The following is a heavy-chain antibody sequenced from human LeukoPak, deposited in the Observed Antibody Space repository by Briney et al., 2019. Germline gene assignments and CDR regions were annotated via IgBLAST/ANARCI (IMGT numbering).Heavy chain of an antibody. J-gene: IGHJ5*02. CDR2: INHSGST. CDR3: ARHGPPFAYGSGKRNWFDP. CDR1: GGSFSGYH. V-gene: IGHV4-34*01. D-gene: IGHD3-10*01. Sequence: SETLSLTCAVYGGSFSGYHWSWIRQPPGKGLEWIGEINHSGSTNYNPSLKSRVTISVDTSKNQFSLKLSSVTAADTAVYYCARHGPPFAYGSGKRNWFDPWGQGTLVTVSS.